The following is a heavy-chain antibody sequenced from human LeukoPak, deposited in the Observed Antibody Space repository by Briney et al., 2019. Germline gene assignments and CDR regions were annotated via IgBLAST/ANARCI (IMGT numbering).Heavy chain of an antibody. V-gene: IGHV4-59*01. D-gene: IGHD1-26*01. CDR2: IYYSGST. J-gene: IGHJ4*02. CDR1: GGSISSYY. Sequence: SETLSLTCTVSGGSISSYYWSWIRQPPGKGLEWIGYIYYSGSTNYNPSLKSRVTISVDTSKNQFSLKLSSVTAADTAVYYCAREPRIVGANDYWGQGTLVTVSS. CDR3: AREPRIVGANDY.